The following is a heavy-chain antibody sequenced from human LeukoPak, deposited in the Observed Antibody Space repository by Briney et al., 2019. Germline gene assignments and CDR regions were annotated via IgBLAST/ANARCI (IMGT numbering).Heavy chain of an antibody. V-gene: IGHV4-34*01. D-gene: IGHD2-2*02. CDR1: GGSFSGYY. Sequence: SETLSLTCAVYGGSFSGYYWSWIRQPPGKGLEWIGEINHSGSTNYNPSLKSRVTMSVDTSKNQFSLKLSSVTAADTAVYYCARALGYCSSTSCYIDYWGQGTLVTVSS. J-gene: IGHJ4*02. CDR2: INHSGST. CDR3: ARALGYCSSTSCYIDY.